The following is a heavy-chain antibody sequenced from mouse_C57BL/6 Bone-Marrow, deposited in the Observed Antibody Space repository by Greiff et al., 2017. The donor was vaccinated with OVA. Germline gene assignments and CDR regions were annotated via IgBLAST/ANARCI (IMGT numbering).Heavy chain of an antibody. V-gene: IGHV1-50*01. J-gene: IGHJ4*01. CDR1: GHTFTSYW. Sequence: VQLQQPGAELVKPGASVKLSCKASGHTFTSYWMQWVKQRPGQGLEWIGEIDPSDSYTNYNQKFKGKATLTVDTSSSTAYMQLSSLTSEDSAVYYCARAAMDYWGQGTSVTVSS. CDR3: ARAAMDY. CDR2: IDPSDSYT.